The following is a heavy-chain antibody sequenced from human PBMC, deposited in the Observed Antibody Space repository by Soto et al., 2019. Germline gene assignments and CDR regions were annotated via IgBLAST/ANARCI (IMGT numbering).Heavy chain of an antibody. J-gene: IGHJ6*03. Sequence: QVQLVQSGAEVKKPGSSVKVSCKASGGTFSSYPISGVRQAPGQGLEWMGGIIPILGIAKYAQKFQGRVTNSADKSTSTAYMELSSLRSEDTAVYYGARGPLLPFDDSVVVTEQGNYYYYIDVWGTCTTVTVSS. CDR2: IIPILGIA. V-gene: IGHV1-69*02. CDR3: ARGPLLPFDDSVVVTEQGNYYYYIDV. CDR1: GGTFSSYP. D-gene: IGHD2-2*01.